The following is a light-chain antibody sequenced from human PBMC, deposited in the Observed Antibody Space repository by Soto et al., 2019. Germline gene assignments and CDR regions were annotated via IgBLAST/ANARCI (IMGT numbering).Light chain of an antibody. CDR3: MQALHAPYA. CDR1: QSLLHRNGYNY. J-gene: IGKJ2*01. Sequence: DIVMTQSPLSLPVTPGEPASISCRSSQSLLHRNGYNYLDWYLQKPGQSPQLLISLGSNRASGVPDRFSGSGSCTDFTLKISRVDTEDVGVYYCMQALHAPYAFGQGTKLEIK. V-gene: IGKV2-28*01. CDR2: LGS.